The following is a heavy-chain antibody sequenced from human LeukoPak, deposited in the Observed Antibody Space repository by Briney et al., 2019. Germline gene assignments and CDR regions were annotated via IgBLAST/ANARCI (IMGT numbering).Heavy chain of an antibody. J-gene: IGHJ4*02. CDR1: GFTFRSYG. V-gene: IGHV3-30*02. Sequence: PGGSLRLSCAASGFTFRSYGMHWVRQAPGKGLEWVTFIQYDGSNKYYADSVKGRFTVSRDNSKNTLYLQMSSLRAEDTAVYYCAEDYGGNLGQGTLVTVSS. CDR2: IQYDGSNK. D-gene: IGHD4-23*01. CDR3: AEDYGGN.